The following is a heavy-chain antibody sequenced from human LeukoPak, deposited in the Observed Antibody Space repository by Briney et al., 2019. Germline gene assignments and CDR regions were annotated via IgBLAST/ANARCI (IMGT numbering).Heavy chain of an antibody. CDR1: GGTFSSYA. CDR3: ARATTGYCSSTSCYYYYYYYGMDV. Sequence: GASVKVSCKASGGTFSSYAISWVRQAPGQGLEWMGGIIPIFGTANYAQKFQGRVTITADESTSTAYMELGSLRSEDTAVYYCARATTGYCSSTSCYYYYYYYGMDVWGQGTTVTVSS. V-gene: IGHV1-69*13. CDR2: IIPIFGTA. J-gene: IGHJ6*02. D-gene: IGHD2-2*01.